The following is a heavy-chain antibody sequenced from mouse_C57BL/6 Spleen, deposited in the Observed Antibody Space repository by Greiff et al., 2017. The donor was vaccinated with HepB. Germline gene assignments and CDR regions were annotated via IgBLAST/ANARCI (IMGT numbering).Heavy chain of an antibody. CDR3: ARIYDGYYVRYFDV. CDR2: IDPSDSYT. CDR1: GYTFTSYW. Sequence: QVQLKQPGAELVMPGASVKLSCKASGYTFTSYWMHWVKQRPGQGLEWIGEIDPSDSYTNYNQKFKGKSTLTVDKSSSTAYMQLSSLTSEDSAVYYCARIYDGYYVRYFDVWGTGTTVTVSS. D-gene: IGHD2-3*01. J-gene: IGHJ1*03. V-gene: IGHV1-69*01.